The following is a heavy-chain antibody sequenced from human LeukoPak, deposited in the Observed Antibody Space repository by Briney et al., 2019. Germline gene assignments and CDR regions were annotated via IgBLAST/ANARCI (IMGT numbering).Heavy chain of an antibody. CDR1: GGTFSSYA. Sequence: GSSVKVSCKASGGTFSSYAISWVRQAPGQGLEWMGWINPNSGGTNYAQKFQGRVTMTRDTSISTAYMELSRLRSDDTAVYYCARIDPAAAEGYWGQGTLVTVSS. V-gene: IGHV1-2*02. CDR3: ARIDPAAAEGY. J-gene: IGHJ4*02. CDR2: INPNSGGT. D-gene: IGHD6-13*01.